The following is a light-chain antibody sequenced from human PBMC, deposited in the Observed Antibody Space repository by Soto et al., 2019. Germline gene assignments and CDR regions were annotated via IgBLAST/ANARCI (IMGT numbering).Light chain of an antibody. CDR1: SSDVGNYEL. V-gene: IGLV2-14*02. CDR2: EVT. Sequence: QSALTQPASVSGSPGQSITISCIGTSSDVGNYELVSWYQQLPGKAPKLIIYEVTKRPSGVPNRFSGSKSGNTASLTISGLQAEDEADYYCISYIPSTTTHWVFGGGTKVTVL. CDR3: ISYIPSTTTHWV. J-gene: IGLJ3*02.